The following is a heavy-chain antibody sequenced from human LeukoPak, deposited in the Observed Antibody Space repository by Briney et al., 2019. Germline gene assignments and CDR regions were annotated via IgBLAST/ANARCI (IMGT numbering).Heavy chain of an antibody. J-gene: IGHJ6*03. CDR3: ARLSAYYYGSYFYYYMDV. D-gene: IGHD3-10*01. Sequence: GGSLRLSCAASGFTFSTYEVNWVRQAPGKGLECISYISGSGDTIYYADSVKGRFTISRDNAKNSVYLQMNSLRAEDTALYYCARLSAYYYGSYFYYYMDVWGKGTTVTVSS. CDR2: ISGSGDTI. V-gene: IGHV3-48*03. CDR1: GFTFSTYE.